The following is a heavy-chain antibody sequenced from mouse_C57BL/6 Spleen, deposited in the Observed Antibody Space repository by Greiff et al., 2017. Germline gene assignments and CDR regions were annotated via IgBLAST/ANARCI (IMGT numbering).Heavy chain of an antibody. CDR2: IWSGGST. CDR3: ARGDDYDGEAFAY. V-gene: IGHV2-2*01. Sequence: QVQLKQSGPGLVQPSQSLSITCTVSGFSLTSYGVHWVRQSPGKGLEWLGVIWSGGSTDYNAAFISRLSISKDNSKSQVFFKRTSLQADDTAIYYCARGDDYDGEAFAYWGQGTLVTVSA. D-gene: IGHD2-4*01. CDR1: GFSLTSYG. J-gene: IGHJ3*01.